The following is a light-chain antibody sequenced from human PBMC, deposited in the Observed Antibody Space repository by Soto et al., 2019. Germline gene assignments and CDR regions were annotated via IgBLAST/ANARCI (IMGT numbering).Light chain of an antibody. CDR1: TSNIGSNY. J-gene: IGLJ1*01. V-gene: IGLV1-47*01. Sequence: QSVLTQPPSASGTPGQGVTISCSGSTSNIGSNYVYWYQQLPGTAPKLLIYRNNQRPSGVPDRFSGSKSGTSASLAISGLRSDDESYYFCATWDDSLNGFYVFGTGINFTVL. CDR3: ATWDDSLNGFYV. CDR2: RNN.